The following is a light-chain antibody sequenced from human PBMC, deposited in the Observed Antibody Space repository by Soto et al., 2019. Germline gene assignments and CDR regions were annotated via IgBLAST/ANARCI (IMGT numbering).Light chain of an antibody. CDR2: DVT. CDR1: SSDVGGYTS. Sequence: QSALTQPASVSGSPGQTITISCTGPSSDVGGYTSVSWYQQHPGKAPKRLIYDVTYRPSGVSTRFSGSKSGNTASLTISGLQADDEADYYCSSFTSSILVFGGGNKLTVL. CDR3: SSFTSSILV. J-gene: IGLJ3*02. V-gene: IGLV2-14*01.